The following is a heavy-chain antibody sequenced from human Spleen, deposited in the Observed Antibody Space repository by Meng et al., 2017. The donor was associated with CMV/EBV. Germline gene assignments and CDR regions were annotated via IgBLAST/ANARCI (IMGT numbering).Heavy chain of an antibody. D-gene: IGHD6-19*01. CDR3: ARDTGQWLATGPYYYYGMDV. J-gene: IGHJ6*02. CDR1: GFTFSRYG. CDR2: ISVTSTYI. Sequence: GESLKISCAASGFTFSRYGMNWVRQAPGKGLEWVSSISVTSTYIYYADSVKGRFTISRDSAKNSLYLQMNSLRAEDTAVYYCARDTGQWLATGPYYYYGMDVWGQGTTVTVSS. V-gene: IGHV3-21*01.